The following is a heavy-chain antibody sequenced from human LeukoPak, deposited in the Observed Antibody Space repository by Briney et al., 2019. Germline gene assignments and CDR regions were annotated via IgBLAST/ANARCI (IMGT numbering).Heavy chain of an antibody. D-gene: IGHD6-19*01. CDR1: GFTLSSYS. J-gene: IGHJ4*02. Sequence: GGSLRLSCAASGFTLSSYSMNWVRQAPGKGLEWVSSISSSSSYIYYADSVKGRFTISRDNAKNSLYLQMNSLRAEDTAVYYCARDSSGWTFDYWGQGTLVTVSS. CDR3: ARDSSGWTFDY. V-gene: IGHV3-21*01. CDR2: ISSSSSYI.